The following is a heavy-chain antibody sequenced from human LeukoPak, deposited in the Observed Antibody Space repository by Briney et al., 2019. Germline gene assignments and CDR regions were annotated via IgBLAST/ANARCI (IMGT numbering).Heavy chain of an antibody. J-gene: IGHJ4*02. Sequence: PSETLSLTCTVSGGSISSSSYYWGWIRQPPGKGLEWIGSIYYSGSTYYNPSLKSRVTISVDTSKNQFSLKLSSVTAADTAVYYCARHESGSGWLDYWGQGTLVTVSS. V-gene: IGHV4-39*01. CDR3: ARHESGSGWLDY. CDR2: IYYSGST. D-gene: IGHD6-19*01. CDR1: GGSISSSSYY.